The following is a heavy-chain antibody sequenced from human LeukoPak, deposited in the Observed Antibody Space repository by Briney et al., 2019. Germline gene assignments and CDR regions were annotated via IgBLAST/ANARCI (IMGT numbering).Heavy chain of an antibody. J-gene: IGHJ6*02. CDR2: IYHSGST. CDR1: GGSISSSNW. Sequence: PSETLSLTCAVSGGSISSSNWWSWVRQPPGKGLEWIGEIYHSGSTNYNPSLKSRVTISVDTSKNQFSLKLSSVTAADTAVYYCARGRRGSIAVAGTPYYYYYGMDVWGQGTTVTVSS. CDR3: ARGRRGSIAVAGTPYYYYYGMDV. V-gene: IGHV4-4*02. D-gene: IGHD6-19*01.